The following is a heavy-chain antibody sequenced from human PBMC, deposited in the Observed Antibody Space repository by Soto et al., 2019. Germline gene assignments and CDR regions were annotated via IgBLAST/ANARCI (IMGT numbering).Heavy chain of an antibody. J-gene: IGHJ4*02. CDR2: FVPLFGTT. CDR3: ATHGLGVSSPPYFDN. V-gene: IGHV1-69*01. CDR1: GGTFSGYV. D-gene: IGHD3-16*01. Sequence: QLVQSGSEVKKPGSSVKVSCQASGGTFSGYVVTWMRQAPGQGLEWMGEFVPLFGTTNYAQRFSGRITITTEESTSTADMELRTLRSDDTAVYYCATHGLGVSSPPYFDNWGQGTLVTVSS.